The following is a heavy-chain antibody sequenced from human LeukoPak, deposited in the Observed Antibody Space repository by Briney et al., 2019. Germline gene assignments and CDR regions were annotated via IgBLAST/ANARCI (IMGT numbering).Heavy chain of an antibody. J-gene: IGHJ3*02. CDR1: GGTFSSYA. CDR3: ASADETRGYLAAFDI. D-gene: IGHD5-18*01. V-gene: IGHV1-69*15. Sequence: SVKVSCKASGGTFSSYAISWVRQAPGQGLEWMGRIIPIFGTANYAQKFQGRVTTTADESTSTAYMELSSLRSEDTAVYYCASADETRGYLAAFDIWGQGTMVTVSS. CDR2: IIPIFGTA.